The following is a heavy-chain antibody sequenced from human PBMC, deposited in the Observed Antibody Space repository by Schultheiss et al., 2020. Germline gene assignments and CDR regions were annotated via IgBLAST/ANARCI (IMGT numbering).Heavy chain of an antibody. J-gene: IGHJ5*02. D-gene: IGHD2-2*01. CDR2: IYYSGST. CDR1: GGSISSYY. CDR3: ARGDIVVVPAAIGGRAWFDP. V-gene: IGHV4-59*01. Sequence: SQTLSLTCTVSGGSISSYYWSWIRQPPGKGLEWIGYIYYSGSTYYNPSLKSRVTISVDTSKNQFSLKLSSVTAADTAVYYCARGDIVVVPAAIGGRAWFDPWGQGTLVTVSS.